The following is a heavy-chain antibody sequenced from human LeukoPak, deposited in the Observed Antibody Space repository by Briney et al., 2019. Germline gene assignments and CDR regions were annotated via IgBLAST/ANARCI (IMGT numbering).Heavy chain of an antibody. D-gene: IGHD3-22*01. Sequence: RTSETLSLTCTVSGGSISPYYWSWIRQSPGKGLEWIGYIYYSGSTNYNPSLKSRVTISVDTSKKQFSLKLSSVTAADTAVYYCAREGGYYDRSGAYHYYGMDVWGQGTTVTVAS. CDR3: AREGGYYDRSGAYHYYGMDV. V-gene: IGHV4-59*12. CDR1: GGSISPYY. CDR2: IYYSGST. J-gene: IGHJ6*02.